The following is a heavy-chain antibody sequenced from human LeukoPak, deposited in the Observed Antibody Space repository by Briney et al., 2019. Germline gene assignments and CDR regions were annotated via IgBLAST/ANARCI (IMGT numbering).Heavy chain of an antibody. CDR3: AKDRPNYYESNGHYYRRDGDY. V-gene: IGHV3-23*01. J-gene: IGHJ4*02. Sequence: GGSLRLSCAASKFTFDNYAMSWIRQALGKGLEWVSSISSSGDITFYADSVKGRFTISRDNSNYALYLQMNSLRAEDAAVYYCAKDRPNYYESNGHYYRRDGDYWGQGTLVTVS. CDR2: ISSSGDIT. CDR1: KFTFDNYA. D-gene: IGHD3-22*01.